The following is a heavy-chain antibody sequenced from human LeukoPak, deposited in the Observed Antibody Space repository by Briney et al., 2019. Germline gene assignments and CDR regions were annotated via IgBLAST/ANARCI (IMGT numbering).Heavy chain of an antibody. D-gene: IGHD3-10*01. CDR1: GFTFSSYA. V-gene: IGHV3-66*01. Sequence: GGSLRLSCAASGFTFSSYAMSWVRQAPGKGLEWVSVIYSGGSTYYADSVKGRFTISRDNSKNTLYLQMNSLRAEDTAVYYCASPRYYGSGSLDYWGQGTLVTVSS. J-gene: IGHJ4*02. CDR2: IYSGGST. CDR3: ASPRYYGSGSLDY.